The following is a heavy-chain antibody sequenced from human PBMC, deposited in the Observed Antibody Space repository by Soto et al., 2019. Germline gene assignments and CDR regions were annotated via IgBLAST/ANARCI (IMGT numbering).Heavy chain of an antibody. CDR3: ARENYDFWSGYRNNWFDP. J-gene: IGHJ5*02. V-gene: IGHV4-4*08. CDR1: GGSISSYY. D-gene: IGHD3-3*01. Sequence: ETLSLTCTVSGGSISSYYWSWIRQPPGKGLEWIGYIYYSGSTNYNPSLKSRVTISVDTSKNRFSLKLSSVTAADTAVYYCARENYDFWSGYRNNWFDPWGQGTLVTVSS. CDR2: IYYSGST.